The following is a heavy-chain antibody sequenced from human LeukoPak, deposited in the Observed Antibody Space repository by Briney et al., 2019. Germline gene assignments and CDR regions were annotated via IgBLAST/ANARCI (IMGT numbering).Heavy chain of an antibody. D-gene: IGHD5-18*01. J-gene: IGHJ5*02. Sequence: SETLSLTCAVYGGSFSGYYWSWIRHPPGKGREWIGKINHSGSTNYNPSLKSRVTISVDTSKNQFSLKLSSGTAADTAVYYCARVRIQLCLSYWFDPWGQGTLVTVSS. CDR3: ARVRIQLCLSYWFDP. V-gene: IGHV4-34*01. CDR2: INHSGST. CDR1: GGSFSGYY.